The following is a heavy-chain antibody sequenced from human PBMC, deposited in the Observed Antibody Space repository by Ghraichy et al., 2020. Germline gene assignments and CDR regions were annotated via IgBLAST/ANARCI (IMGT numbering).Heavy chain of an antibody. CDR3: ARAYSSSGYDY. CDR2: IYYSWST. Sequence: SETLSLTCTVSGGSISSYYWSWIRQPPGKGLEWIGYIYYSWSTNYNPSLKSRVTISVDTSKNQFYLKLSAVTAADTAVYYCARAYSSSGYDYWGQGTLVTVSS. V-gene: IGHV4-59*01. D-gene: IGHD6-6*01. CDR1: GGSISSYY. J-gene: IGHJ4*02.